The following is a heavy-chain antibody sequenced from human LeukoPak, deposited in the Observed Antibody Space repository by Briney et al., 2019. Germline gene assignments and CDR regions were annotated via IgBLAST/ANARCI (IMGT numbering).Heavy chain of an antibody. CDR3: AKDLMAAAEFWVYYYGMDV. J-gene: IGHJ6*02. Sequence: PGGSLRLSCAASGFTFSSYWMSWVRQAPGKGLEWVANIKQDGSEKYYADSVKGRFTISRDDSKNSLYLQMNSLRTEDTALYYCAKDLMAAAEFWVYYYGMDVWGQGTTVTVSS. CDR1: GFTFSSYW. D-gene: IGHD6-13*01. CDR2: IKQDGSEK. V-gene: IGHV3-7*03.